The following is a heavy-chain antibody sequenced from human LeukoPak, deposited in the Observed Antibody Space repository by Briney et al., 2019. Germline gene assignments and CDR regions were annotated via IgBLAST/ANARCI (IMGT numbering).Heavy chain of an antibody. CDR1: GDSISRGAYY. J-gene: IGHJ3*02. Sequence: SETLSLTCTVSGDSISRGAYYWSWIRQHPRKGLKWIGKIYSSGSTYYNPSLKSRVLISIDTSKNQFSLKVRSVTAADTAVYFCARDWGRYAIWGQGTVVIVSS. D-gene: IGHD3-9*01. V-gene: IGHV4-31*03. CDR2: IYSSGST. CDR3: ARDWGRYAI.